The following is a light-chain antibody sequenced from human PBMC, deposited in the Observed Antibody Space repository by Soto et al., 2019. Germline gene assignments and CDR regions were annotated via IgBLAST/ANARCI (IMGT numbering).Light chain of an antibody. CDR3: GPWDSSLSAQV. V-gene: IGLV1-51*01. CDR1: GSNIGNNY. CDR2: DDD. J-gene: IGLJ1*01. Sequence: QSGLTQPPSVSAAPGQKVTIYCSGSGSNIGNNYVSWYQQVPGTAPKLLIYDDDNRPSGIPDPFSVSKSGTSATLGITGLQTGDEADYYCGPWDSSLSAQVFGPGTKLTVL.